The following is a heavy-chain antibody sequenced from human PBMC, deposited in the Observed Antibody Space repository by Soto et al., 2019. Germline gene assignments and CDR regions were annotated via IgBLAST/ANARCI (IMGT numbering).Heavy chain of an antibody. D-gene: IGHD1-1*01. CDR3: ARGWNIYYNYYGMDV. J-gene: IGHJ6*02. V-gene: IGHV1-46*01. CDR2: VNPSGGSA. CDR1: GYPFTGGS. Sequence: GATVQVSYKASGYPFTGGSIHWVPHAAGQGLEWMGVVNPSGGSAHYAQSFEGRVTLTRDTSTSTAYMEVSSLRSEDMAVYYCARGWNIYYNYYGMDVCGQGTTVTVS.